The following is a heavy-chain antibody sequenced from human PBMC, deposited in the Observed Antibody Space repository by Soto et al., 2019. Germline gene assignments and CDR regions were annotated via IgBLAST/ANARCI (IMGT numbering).Heavy chain of an antibody. D-gene: IGHD3-22*01. CDR2: IIPIFGTA. CDR1: GGTFSSYA. CDR3: ARDGYYDSSGYYYIGNWFDP. V-gene: IGHV1-69*13. Sequence: GASVKVSCKASGGTFSSYAISWVRQAPGQGLEWMGGIIPIFGTANYAQKFQGRVTITADESTSIAYMELSSLRSEDTAVYYCARDGYYDSSGYYYIGNWFDPWGQGTLVTVSS. J-gene: IGHJ5*02.